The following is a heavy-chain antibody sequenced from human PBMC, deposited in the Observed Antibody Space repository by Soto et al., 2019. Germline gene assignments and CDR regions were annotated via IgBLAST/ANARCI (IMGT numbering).Heavy chain of an antibody. D-gene: IGHD6-13*01. Sequence: EVQLVESGGGLIQPGGSLRLSCAASGFTVSNNYMRWVRQAPGKGLEWVSLIYSGGSTHYADSVKGRFTISIDNSKNTLYLQMNSLRLEDTAGYYCARDPPGIAASGGGGWGQGTLVTVSS. CDR3: ARDPPGIAASGGGG. CDR1: GFTVSNNY. V-gene: IGHV3-53*01. CDR2: IYSGGST. J-gene: IGHJ4*02.